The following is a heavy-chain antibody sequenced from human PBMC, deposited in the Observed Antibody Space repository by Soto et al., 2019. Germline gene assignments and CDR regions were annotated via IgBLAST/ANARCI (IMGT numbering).Heavy chain of an antibody. D-gene: IGHD4-4*01. CDR2: IYSGGST. CDR1: GFTVSSNY. CDR3: VSHDSNYFDY. Sequence: GGSLRLSCAASGFTVSSNYMSWVRQAPGKGWEWVSVIYSGGSTYHADTVKGRFTISRDNSKNTLYLQMNTLRADDTPVSSSVSHDSNYFDYWGQGTLVTVSS. J-gene: IGHJ4*02. V-gene: IGHV3-53*01.